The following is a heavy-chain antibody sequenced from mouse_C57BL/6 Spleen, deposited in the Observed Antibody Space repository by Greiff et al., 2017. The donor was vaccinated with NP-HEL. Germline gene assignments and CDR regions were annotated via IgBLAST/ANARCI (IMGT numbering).Heavy chain of an antibody. J-gene: IGHJ4*01. D-gene: IGHD3-3*01. Sequence: EVKLMESEGGLVQPGSSMKLSCTASGFTFSDYYMAWVRQVPEKGLEWVANINYDGSSTYYLDSLKSRFIISRDNAKNILYLQMSSLKSEDTATYYCARDGDSRAMDYWGQGTSVTVSS. CDR1: GFTFSDYY. CDR3: ARDGDSRAMDY. CDR2: INYDGSST. V-gene: IGHV5-16*01.